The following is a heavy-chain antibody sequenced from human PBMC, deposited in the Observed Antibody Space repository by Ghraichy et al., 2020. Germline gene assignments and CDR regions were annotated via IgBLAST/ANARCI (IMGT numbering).Heavy chain of an antibody. J-gene: IGHJ4*02. D-gene: IGHD2-15*01. CDR3: AEVVSWRHFDY. V-gene: IGHV3-23*01. CDR2: ISGGGGST. Sequence: GESLNISCAASGFTFTTYAMSWVRQAPGKGLEWVSAISGGGGSTYYADSVKGRFTISRDNSKNTLYLQMSSLRDEDTAVYYCAEVVSWRHFDYWGQGTLVTVSS. CDR1: GFTFTTYA.